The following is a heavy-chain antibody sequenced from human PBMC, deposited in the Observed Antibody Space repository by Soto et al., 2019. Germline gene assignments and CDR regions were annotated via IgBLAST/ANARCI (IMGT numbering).Heavy chain of an antibody. J-gene: IGHJ4*01. CDR3: ASDPTADATRPFDY. V-gene: IGHV1-18*04. Sequence: ASVKGSCKASGYTFTNYEISWVRQAPGQGLEWMGWISAYNGNTNYAQKFQGRVTMTTDTSTSTAYMELRSLRSDDTAVYYCASDPTADATRPFDYWRQGTLVTVSS. CDR1: GYTFTNYE. CDR2: ISAYNGNT. D-gene: IGHD2-2*01.